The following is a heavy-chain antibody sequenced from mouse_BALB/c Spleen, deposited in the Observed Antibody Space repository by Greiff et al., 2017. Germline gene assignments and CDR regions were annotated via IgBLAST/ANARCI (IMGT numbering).Heavy chain of an antibody. Sequence: VQLQQSGPELVKPEALVKISCKASGYAFTNYLIEWVKQRPGQGLEWIGVINPGSGGTNYNEKFKGKATLTADKSSSTAYMQLSSLTSDDSAVYFCAGTTATYYYAMDYWGQGTSVTVSS. J-gene: IGHJ4*01. CDR1: GYAFTNYL. CDR2: INPGSGGT. CDR3: AGTTATYYYAMDY. V-gene: IGHV1-54*01. D-gene: IGHD1-2*01.